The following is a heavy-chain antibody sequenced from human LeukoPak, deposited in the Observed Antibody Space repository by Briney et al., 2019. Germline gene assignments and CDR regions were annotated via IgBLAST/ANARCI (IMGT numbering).Heavy chain of an antibody. D-gene: IGHD3-9*01. J-gene: IGHJ4*02. CDR2: IRSKAYGGTT. CDR3: TRDHDDILTGQSDRHFDY. V-gene: IGHV3-49*04. CDR1: GFTFGDYA. Sequence: GGSLRLSCTASGFTFGDYAMSWVRQAPGKGLEWVGFIRSKAYGGTTEYAVSVRGRFTISRDDSKSIAYLQMNSLETEDTAVYYCTRDHDDILTGQSDRHFDYWGQGTLVTVSS.